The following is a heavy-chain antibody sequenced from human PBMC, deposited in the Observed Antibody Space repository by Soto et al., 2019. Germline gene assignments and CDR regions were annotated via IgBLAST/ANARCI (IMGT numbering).Heavy chain of an antibody. CDR2: ISYDGSNK. J-gene: IGHJ4*02. CDR1: GFTFSSYA. D-gene: IGHD3-16*01. CDR3: ARAYECDYFDY. Sequence: QVQLVESGGGVVQPGRSLRLSCAASGFTFSSYAMHWVRQSPGKGLEWVAVISYDGSNKYYAESVKGIFTISRDNSKKTGYLQMNSMRGEDTAVYYCARAYECDYFDYWGQGTLVTVSS. V-gene: IGHV3-30-3*01.